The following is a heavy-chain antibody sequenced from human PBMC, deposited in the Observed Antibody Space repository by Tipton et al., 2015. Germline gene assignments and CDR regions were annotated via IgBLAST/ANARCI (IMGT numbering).Heavy chain of an antibody. Sequence: SLRLSCSAAGFTLSRYAMNWVRQAPGKGLEYVSAITTNGYSTYYADSVRGRFTISRDNSKNTLYLQMSSLRAEDTAVYYCVEDGYYYDSGGYSPLDYWGQGTLVTVSS. J-gene: IGHJ4*02. CDR3: VEDGYYYDSGGYSPLDY. CDR2: ITTNGYST. V-gene: IGHV3-64D*08. D-gene: IGHD3-22*01. CDR1: GFTLSRYA.